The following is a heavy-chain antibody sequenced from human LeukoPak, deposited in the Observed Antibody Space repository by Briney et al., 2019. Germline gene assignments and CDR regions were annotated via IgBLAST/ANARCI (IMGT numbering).Heavy chain of an antibody. D-gene: IGHD3-10*01. CDR2: ISYDGSNK. J-gene: IGHJ4*02. CDR1: GFTFSSYA. Sequence: GGSLRLSCAASGFTFSSYAMHWVRQAPGKGLEWVAVISYDGSNKYYADSVKGRFTISRDNSKNTLYLQMNSLRAEDTAVYYCTPDRRGEFDYWGQGTLVTVSS. CDR3: TPDRRGEFDY. V-gene: IGHV3-30*04.